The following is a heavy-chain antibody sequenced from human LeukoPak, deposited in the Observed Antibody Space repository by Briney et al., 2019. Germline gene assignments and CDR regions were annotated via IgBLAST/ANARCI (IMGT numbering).Heavy chain of an antibody. CDR3: AELGITMIGGV. Sequence: PGGSLRLSCAASGFTFSSYEMNWVRQAPGKGLERVSYISSSGSTIYYADSVKGRFTISRDNAKNSLYLQMNSLRAEGTAVYYCAELGITMIGGVWGKGTTVTISS. CDR1: GFTFSSYE. V-gene: IGHV3-48*03. CDR2: ISSSGSTI. D-gene: IGHD3-10*02. J-gene: IGHJ6*04.